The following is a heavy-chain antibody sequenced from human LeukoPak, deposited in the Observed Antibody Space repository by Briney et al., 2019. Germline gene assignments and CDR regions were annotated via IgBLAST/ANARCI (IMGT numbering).Heavy chain of an antibody. CDR2: INPNSGCT. J-gene: IGHJ4*02. CDR3: ASTKQKVVVAAIHY. Sequence: ASVKVSCKASGYTFTGYYMHWVRQAPGQGLEWMGWINPNSGCTNYAQKFQGRVTMTRDTSISTAYMELSRLRSDDTAVYYCASTKQKVVVAAIHYWGQGTLVTVSS. V-gene: IGHV1-2*02. CDR1: GYTFTGYY. D-gene: IGHD2-15*01.